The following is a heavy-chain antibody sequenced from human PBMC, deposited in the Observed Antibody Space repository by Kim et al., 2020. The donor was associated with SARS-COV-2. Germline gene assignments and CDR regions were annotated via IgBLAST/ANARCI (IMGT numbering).Heavy chain of an antibody. V-gene: IGHV4-4*02. Sequence: SETLSLTCAVSGGSISSSNWWSWVRQAPGKGLEWIGEIYHSGSTNYNPSLKSRVTISVDKSKNQFSLKLSSVTAADTAVYYCARASAGVGPPYDYWGQGTLVTVSS. D-gene: IGHD1-26*01. CDR1: GGSISSSNW. CDR3: ARASAGVGPPYDY. CDR2: IYHSGST. J-gene: IGHJ4*02.